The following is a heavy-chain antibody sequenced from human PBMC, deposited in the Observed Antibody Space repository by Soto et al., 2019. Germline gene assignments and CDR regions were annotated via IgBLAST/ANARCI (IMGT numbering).Heavy chain of an antibody. CDR3: ARDETGIAVLKGCFDP. CDR2: IIPIFGTA. V-gene: IGHV1-69*01. J-gene: IGHJ5*02. D-gene: IGHD6-19*01. CDR1: GGTFSSYA. Sequence: QVQLVQSAAEVQKPGSSVKVSCKASGGTFSSYAISWVRQAPGQGLEWMGGIIPIFGTANYAQKFQGRVTITEDESKSTAYKELSSLRSEDTAVYYCARDETGIAVLKGCFDPWGQGTLVTVSS.